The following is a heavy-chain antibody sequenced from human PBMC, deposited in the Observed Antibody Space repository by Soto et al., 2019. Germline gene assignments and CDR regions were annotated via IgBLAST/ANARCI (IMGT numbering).Heavy chain of an antibody. D-gene: IGHD3-10*01. Sequence: QVQLVQSGAEVKKPGASVKVSCKASGYTFTSYDXXXXRQATGQGLEWMGWMNPNSGNTGYAQKFQGRVXXXXXXXXXTXXXXXXXXXXXDTAVYYCARXCGASSPFDYWGQGTLVTVSS. J-gene: IGHJ4*02. CDR1: GYTFTSYD. CDR2: MNPNSGNT. V-gene: IGHV1-8*01. CDR3: ARXCGASSPFDY.